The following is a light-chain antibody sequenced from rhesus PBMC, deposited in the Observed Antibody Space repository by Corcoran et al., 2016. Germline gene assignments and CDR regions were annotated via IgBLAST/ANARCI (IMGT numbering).Light chain of an antibody. Sequence: EIVMTQSPATLSLSQGETATLSCRASQSVGTYLAWYQQKPGQAPKLLVHRASFRATGIPDRFSGSGSRTDFTLTISSLEPEDIGVYHCQQYNDLLWTFGQGNKVEIK. CDR3: QQYNDLLWT. J-gene: IGKJ1*01. CDR2: RAS. V-gene: IGKV3-40*01. CDR1: QSVGTY.